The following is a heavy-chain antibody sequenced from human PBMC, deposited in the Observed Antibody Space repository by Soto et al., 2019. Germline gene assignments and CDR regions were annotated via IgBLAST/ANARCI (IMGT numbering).Heavy chain of an antibody. J-gene: IGHJ4*02. CDR2: IWIDGGT. D-gene: IGHD3-16*01. CDR1: GFSINDYY. CDR3: TSDAGLPTGGQ. V-gene: IGHV3-66*01. Sequence: EMQLVESGGGVVQPGGSLRLSCTASGFSINDYYMSWVRQAPGKGLEWLSVIWIDGGTYYTDSVRGRFTISRDKSKNTVYLQMNTLRAEDTALYYCTSDAGLPTGGQWGQGTLVTVSS.